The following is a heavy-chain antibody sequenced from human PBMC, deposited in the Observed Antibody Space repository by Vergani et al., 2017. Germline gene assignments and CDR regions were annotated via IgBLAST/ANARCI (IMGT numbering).Heavy chain of an antibody. CDR3: VCRATSPPRCFDC. J-gene: IGHJ4*02. CDR2: ILGSGTA. V-gene: IGHV4-61*02. CDR1: GASMSSVGYY. Sequence: QVQLQESGPGLVKPSQTLSLTCTVSGASMSSVGYYWTWIRQSAGKRLEWIGDILGSGTANYNPSFQGRVSMSVATSKNQFSLKLTSVTAADTAVYRCVCRATSPPRCFDCWGQGTLVIVSS. D-gene: IGHD2-2*01.